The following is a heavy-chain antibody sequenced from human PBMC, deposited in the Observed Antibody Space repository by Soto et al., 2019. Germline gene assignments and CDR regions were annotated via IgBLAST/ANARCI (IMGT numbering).Heavy chain of an antibody. CDR3: ARASVAYSYYGLGV. D-gene: IGHD5-12*01. CDR1: GFTLSSYW. CDR2: VKQDGSDK. V-gene: IGHV3-7*01. Sequence: GGSLRLSCAASGFTLSSYWMSWVRQAPGKGLDWVANVKQDGSDKYYADSVKGRFTISGDNAKNSLYLQMNSLRADDTAVYYCARASVAYSYYGLGVWGQGTTVTVTS. J-gene: IGHJ6*02.